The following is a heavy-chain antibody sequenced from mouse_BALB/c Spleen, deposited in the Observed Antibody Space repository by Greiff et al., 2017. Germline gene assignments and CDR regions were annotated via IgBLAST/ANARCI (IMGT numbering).Heavy chain of an antibody. CDR2: IWGDGST. D-gene: IGHD1-1*01. Sequence: VQLVESGPGLVSPSQSLSITCTLSGFSLTGYGVNWVRQPPGKGLEWLGMIWGDGSTDYNSALTSRLSISKDNSKSQVFLEMNSLQTDDTARYYWARGRGDYGSSDCDDGGKGTTLTVSS. V-gene: IGHV2-6-7*01. CDR3: ARGRGDYGSSDCDD. J-gene: IGHJ2*01. CDR1: GFSLTGYG.